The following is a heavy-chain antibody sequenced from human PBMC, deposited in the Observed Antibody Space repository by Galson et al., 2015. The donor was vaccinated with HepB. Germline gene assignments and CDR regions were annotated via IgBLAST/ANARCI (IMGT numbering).Heavy chain of an antibody. V-gene: IGHV1-2*02. J-gene: IGHJ4*02. Sequence: SVKVSCKASGYTFTGYYMHWVRQAPGQGLEWMGWINPNSGGTNYAQKFQGRVTMTRDTSISTAYMELRSLRSDDTAVYYCARRYQWLGTYYFDYWGQGTLVTVSS. CDR2: INPNSGGT. D-gene: IGHD6-19*01. CDR3: ARRYQWLGTYYFDY. CDR1: GYTFTGYY.